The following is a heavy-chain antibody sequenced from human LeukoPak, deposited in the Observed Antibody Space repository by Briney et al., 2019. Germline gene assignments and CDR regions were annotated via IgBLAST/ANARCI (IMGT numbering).Heavy chain of an antibody. V-gene: IGHV3-23*01. CDR3: AKRGRYYFDQ. Sequence: ETGGPLRLSRAASGFTFSSYAMSWVRQAPGKGLEWVSTITASGGTYYADSLKGRFTISRDTSKNTLYLQINSLRAEDTAVYYCAKRGRYYFDQWGQGTLVTVSS. J-gene: IGHJ4*02. CDR1: GFTFSSYA. CDR2: ITASGGT.